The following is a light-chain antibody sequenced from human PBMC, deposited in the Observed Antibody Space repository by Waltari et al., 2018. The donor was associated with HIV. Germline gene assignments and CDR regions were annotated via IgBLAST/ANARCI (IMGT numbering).Light chain of an antibody. CDR1: SSDVGGYNY. CDR3: SSHAGTYVL. V-gene: IGLV2-8*01. J-gene: IGLJ2*01. CDR2: DVS. Sequence: QSALTQPPSASGSPGQSVTISCTGTSSDVGGYNYVSWYQQHPGKAPKVLIYDVSKRPSGVPDRFSGSKSVNTASLTVSGLQAEDEADYYCSSHAGTYVLFGGGTKLTVL.